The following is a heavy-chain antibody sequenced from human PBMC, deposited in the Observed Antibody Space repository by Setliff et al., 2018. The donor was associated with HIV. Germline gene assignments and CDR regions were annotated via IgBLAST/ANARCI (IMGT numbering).Heavy chain of an antibody. CDR2: VNHSGTT. D-gene: IGHD4-17*01. J-gene: IGHJ4*02. CDR3: AREIYGGNSRPFDY. Sequence: NPSETLSLTCAVYGGSFSDYYWTWIRQPPGKGLEWIAEVNHSGTTNYNPTLNSRGTISVDTSKNQFSLKLTSVTAADTAVYYCAREIYGGNSRPFDYWGPGTLVTVSS. V-gene: IGHV4-34*01. CDR1: GGSFSDYY.